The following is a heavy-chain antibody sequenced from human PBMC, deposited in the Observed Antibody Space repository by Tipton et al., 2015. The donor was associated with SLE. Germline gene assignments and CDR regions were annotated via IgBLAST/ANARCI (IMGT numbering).Heavy chain of an antibody. CDR1: GGSISSGRYY. J-gene: IGHJ5*02. V-gene: IGHV4-31*03. CDR3: GAIMEYYGSVDL. CDR2: IYYSGST. D-gene: IGHD3-10*01. Sequence: GLVKPSETLSLTCTVSGGSISSGRYYCAWIRQHPGKGLEWIGYIYYSGSTYYNPSLKSRVTISIDRSASHFSLRLRSVTAADTAVYYCGAIMEYYGSVDLWGQGTLVTVSS.